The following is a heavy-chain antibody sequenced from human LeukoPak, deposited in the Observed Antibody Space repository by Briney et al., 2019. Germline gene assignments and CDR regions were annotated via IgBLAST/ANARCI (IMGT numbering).Heavy chain of an antibody. J-gene: IGHJ3*01. D-gene: IGHD6-13*01. CDR1: GGTFSSYA. CDR2: IIPILGIA. V-gene: IGHV1-69*04. CDR3: ARAPPPGGDSSSLRYRQNIL. Sequence: SVKVSCKASGGTFSSYAISWVRQAPGQGLEWMGRIIPILGIANYAQKFQGRVTITADKSTSTAYKELSSLRSEDTAVYSCARAPPPGGDSSSLRYRQNILWGQGTMVTVSS.